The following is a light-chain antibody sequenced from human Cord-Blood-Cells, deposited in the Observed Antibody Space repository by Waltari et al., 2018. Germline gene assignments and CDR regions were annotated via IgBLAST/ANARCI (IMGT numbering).Light chain of an antibody. J-gene: IGKJ4*01. CDR2: AAS. CDR1: QGISNY. CDR3: QKYNSAPLT. Sequence: DIKMTQSPSSLSASVGDRVTLTCRASQGISNYLAWYQQKPGKVPKLLIYAASTLQSGVPSRFSGSGSGTDFTLTISSLQPEYVATYYCQKYNSAPLTFGGGTKVEIK. V-gene: IGKV1-27*01.